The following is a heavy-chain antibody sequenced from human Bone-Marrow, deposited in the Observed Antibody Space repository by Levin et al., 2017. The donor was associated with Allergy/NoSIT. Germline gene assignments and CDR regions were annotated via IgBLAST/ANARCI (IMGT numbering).Heavy chain of an antibody. CDR3: AKDEAAAGFYYYYGMDV. V-gene: IGHV3-30*18. D-gene: IGHD6-13*01. CDR1: GFSFSYYG. CDR2: ISYDGDKQ. J-gene: IGHJ6*02. Sequence: GGSLRLSCAASGFSFSYYGIHWVRQAPGKGLEWVAFISYDGDKQNYVDSVKGRFTISRDNSNNTVFLQMNSLRSEDTAVYYCAKDEAAAGFYYYYGMDVWGQGTTVTVSS.